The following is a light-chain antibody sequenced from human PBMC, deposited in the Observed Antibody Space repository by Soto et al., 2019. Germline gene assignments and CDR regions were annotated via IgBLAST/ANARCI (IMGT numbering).Light chain of an antibody. Sequence: EILMTQSPATLSASPGERATLSCRASQSVDSNLAWYQQKPGQAPRLLIFGASTRATGIPARFSGSGAGTDFTLTISSLQSEDFGVYFCQQDDNWPLTFGGGTKVDIK. CDR2: GAS. J-gene: IGKJ4*01. CDR1: QSVDSN. V-gene: IGKV3D-15*01. CDR3: QQDDNWPLT.